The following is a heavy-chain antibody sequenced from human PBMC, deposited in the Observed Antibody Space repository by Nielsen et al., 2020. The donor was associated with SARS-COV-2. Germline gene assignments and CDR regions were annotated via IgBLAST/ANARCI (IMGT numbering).Heavy chain of an antibody. Sequence: GGSLRLSCAASGFTFSSYGMHWVRQAPGKGLEWVAVISYDGSNKYYADSVKGRFTISRDNSKNTLYLQMNSLRAEDTAVYYCARVFNDFWSGYYMPDYWGQGTLVTVSS. CDR3: ARVFNDFWSGYYMPDY. CDR2: ISYDGSNK. CDR1: GFTFSSYG. D-gene: IGHD3-3*01. V-gene: IGHV3-33*05. J-gene: IGHJ4*02.